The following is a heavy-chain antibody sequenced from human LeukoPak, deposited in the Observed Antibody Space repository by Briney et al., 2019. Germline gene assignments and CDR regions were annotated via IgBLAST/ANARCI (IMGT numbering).Heavy chain of an antibody. J-gene: IGHJ2*01. D-gene: IGHD3-22*01. CDR2: IYYTGNT. Sequence: SETLSLTCTVSGGSINSYYWSWIRQPPGKGLEWIGYIYYTGNTHYNPSLKSRVTISVDTSKNQFSLKLRSVTAADTAVYYCARSPDYDVNVVCYFSLWGRGTLVTVSS. V-gene: IGHV4-59*08. CDR3: ARSPDYDVNVVCYFSL. CDR1: GGSINSYY.